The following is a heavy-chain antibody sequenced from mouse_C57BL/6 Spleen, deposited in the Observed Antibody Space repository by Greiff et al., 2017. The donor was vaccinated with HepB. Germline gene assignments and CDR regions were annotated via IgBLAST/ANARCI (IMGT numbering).Heavy chain of an antibody. Sequence: EVQWVESGGGLVKPGGSLKLSCAASGFTFSDYGMHWVRQAPEKGLEWVAYISSGSSTIYYADTVKGRFTISRDNAKNTLFLQMTSLRSEDTAMYYCARGQLFDYWGQGTTLTVSS. CDR3: ARGQLFDY. CDR1: GFTFSDYG. CDR2: ISSGSSTI. J-gene: IGHJ2*01. D-gene: IGHD3-3*01. V-gene: IGHV5-17*01.